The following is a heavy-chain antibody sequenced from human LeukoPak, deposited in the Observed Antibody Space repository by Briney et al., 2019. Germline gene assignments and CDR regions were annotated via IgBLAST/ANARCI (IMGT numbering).Heavy chain of an antibody. V-gene: IGHV1-2*02. D-gene: IGHD3-10*01. CDR2: INPNSGGT. Sequence: ASVTVSCRASRYTFTGYYMHWVRQAPGQGLEWMGWINPNSGGTNYAQKFQGRVTMTRDTSISTAYMELSRLRSDDTAVYYCARVELNYYYGSGSYYNHWYFDLWGRGTLVTVSS. CDR3: ARVELNYYYGSGSYYNHWYFDL. J-gene: IGHJ2*01. CDR1: RYTFTGYY.